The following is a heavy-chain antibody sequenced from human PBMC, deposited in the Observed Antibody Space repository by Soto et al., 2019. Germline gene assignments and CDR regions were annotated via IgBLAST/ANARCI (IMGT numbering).Heavy chain of an antibody. CDR3: IHSRCGGDCLRSSSFHYYYGFDV. CDR1: GFSLNTGGLG. D-gene: IGHD2-21*02. V-gene: IGHV2-5*02. Sequence: QITLKESGPTLVKPTQTLTLTCSVSGFSLNTGGLGVGCIRPPPGKALEWLALIYWDDDKRYSLSLRNSLSISKDPSNNLVVFTMTNMDPVDTATYYCIHSRCGGDCLRSSSFHYYYGFDVWGQGTTFTVSS. CDR2: IYWDDDK. J-gene: IGHJ6*02.